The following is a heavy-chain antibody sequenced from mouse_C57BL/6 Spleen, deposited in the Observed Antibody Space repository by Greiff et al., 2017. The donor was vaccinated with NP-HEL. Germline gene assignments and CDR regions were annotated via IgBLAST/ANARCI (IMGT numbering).Heavy chain of an antibody. CDR2: ISSGSSTI. CDR1: GFTFSDYG. Sequence: EVQRVESGGGLVKPGGSLKLSCAASGFTFSDYGMHWVRQAPEKGLEWVAYISSGSSTIYYADTVKGRFTISRDNAKNTLFLQMTSLRSEDTAMYYCARPFYYYGSSYDCFDYWGQGTTLTVSS. CDR3: ARPFYYYGSSYDCFDY. D-gene: IGHD1-1*01. J-gene: IGHJ2*01. V-gene: IGHV5-17*01.